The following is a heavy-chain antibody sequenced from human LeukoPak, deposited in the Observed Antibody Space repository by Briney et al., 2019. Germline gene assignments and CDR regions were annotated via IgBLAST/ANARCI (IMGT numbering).Heavy chain of an antibody. D-gene: IGHD6-19*01. J-gene: IGHJ3*02. CDR3: ARTYSIGWSLGVFDI. V-gene: IGHV4-39*01. CDR2: ISYSGST. CDR1: GASLGSDY. Sequence: PSETLSLTCTVSGASLGSDYWSWIRQPPGKGLEWVGGISYSGSTYYNPSLESRVAISVDTSRNQFSLRLSSVTAADTAMYYCARTYSIGWSLGVFDIWGQGTMVTVSS.